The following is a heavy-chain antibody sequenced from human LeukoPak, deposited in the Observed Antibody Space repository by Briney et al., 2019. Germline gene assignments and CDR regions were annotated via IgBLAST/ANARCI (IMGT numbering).Heavy chain of an antibody. D-gene: IGHD3-22*01. CDR1: GGTFSSYA. V-gene: IGHV1-69*04. CDR2: IIPILGIA. J-gene: IGHJ5*02. Sequence: SVKVSCKASGGTFSSYAISWVRQAPGQGLEWMGRIIPILGIANYAQKFQGRVTITADKSTSTAYMELSSLRSEDTAVYYCARADSSDYYYDSSAPNWFDPWGQGTLVTVSS. CDR3: ARADSSDYYYDSSAPNWFDP.